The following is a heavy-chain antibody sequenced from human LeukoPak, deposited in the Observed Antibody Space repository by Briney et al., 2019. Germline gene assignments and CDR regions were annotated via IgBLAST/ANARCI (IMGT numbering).Heavy chain of an antibody. Sequence: ASVKVSCKASGYTFTGYFIHWVRQAPGQGLEWMGWISAYNGNTNYAQKLQGRVTMTTDTSTSTAYMELRSLRSDDTAVYYCARTDYDILTGYSGNDAFDIWGQGTMVTVSS. CDR1: GYTFTGYF. V-gene: IGHV1-18*04. J-gene: IGHJ3*02. CDR2: ISAYNGNT. D-gene: IGHD3-9*01. CDR3: ARTDYDILTGYSGNDAFDI.